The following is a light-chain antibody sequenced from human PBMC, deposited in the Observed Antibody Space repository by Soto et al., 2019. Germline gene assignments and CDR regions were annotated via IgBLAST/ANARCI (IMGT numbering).Light chain of an antibody. CDR2: KDT. J-gene: IGLJ2*01. CDR1: ALPKQY. CDR3: QSADSSGTYVV. Sequence: SYELTQLPSVSVSPGQTARITCSGDALPKQYAYWYLQKPGQAPVLLIYKDTERPSGIPERFSGSSSGTTVTLTISGVQAEDEADYYCQSADSSGTYVVFGGGTKLTVL. V-gene: IGLV3-25*02.